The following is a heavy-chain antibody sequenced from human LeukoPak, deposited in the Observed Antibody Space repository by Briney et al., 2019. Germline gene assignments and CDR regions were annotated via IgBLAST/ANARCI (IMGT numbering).Heavy chain of an antibody. V-gene: IGHV3-33*01. CDR1: GFTFSGHV. J-gene: IGHJ4*02. CDR3: STLLRWENQFDY. D-gene: IGHD1-26*01. CDR2: IWYDGSNK. Sequence: GGSLRLSCAASGFTFSGHVMHWVRQAPGKGLDWVAVIWYDGSNKYYGDAVKGRFTISRDNSKNTLYLQMNSLKTEDTAVYYCSTLLRWENQFDYWGQGTLVTVSS.